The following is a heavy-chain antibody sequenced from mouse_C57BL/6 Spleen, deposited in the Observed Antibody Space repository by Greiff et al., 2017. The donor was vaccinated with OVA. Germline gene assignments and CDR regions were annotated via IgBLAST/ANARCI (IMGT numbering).Heavy chain of an antibody. J-gene: IGHJ4*01. CDR2: ISSGGSYT. CDR3: ARQVRYDYDGGLYAMDY. D-gene: IGHD2-4*01. Sequence: EVKLQESGGDLVKPGGSLKLSCAASGFTFSSYGMSWVRQTPDKRLEWVATISSGGSYTYYPDSVKGRFTISRDNAKNTLYLQMSSLKSEDTAMYYCARQVRYDYDGGLYAMDYWGQGTSVTVSS. CDR1: GFTFSSYG. V-gene: IGHV5-6*01.